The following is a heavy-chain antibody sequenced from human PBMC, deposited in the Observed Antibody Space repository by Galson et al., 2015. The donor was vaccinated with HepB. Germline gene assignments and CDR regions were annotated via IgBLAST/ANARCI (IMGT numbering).Heavy chain of an antibody. D-gene: IGHD3-16*01. Sequence: SLRLSCAASGFAIETYGMHWVRQAPGKGLEWVSVVHGNGDICYADSVKGRFSTSRDIRMNTLSLHMKSLRAEDTAMYYCASFGGSYIGGWGQGTLATVSS. CDR3: ASFGGSYIGG. J-gene: IGHJ4*02. CDR2: VHGNGDI. CDR1: GFAIETYG. V-gene: IGHV3-NL1*01.